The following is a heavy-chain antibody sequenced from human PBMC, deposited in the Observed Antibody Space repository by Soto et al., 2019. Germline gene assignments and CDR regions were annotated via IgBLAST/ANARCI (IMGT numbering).Heavy chain of an antibody. CDR2: ISAYNGNT. CDR3: ARGGYYYDSSGYYSDY. V-gene: IGHV1-18*01. D-gene: IGHD3-22*01. J-gene: IGHJ4*02. Sequence: QVQLVQSGPEVKKPGASVKVSCKASGYTFTGYGIGWVRQAPGQGLEWVGWISAYNGNTNYAQKFQGRVTMTTATSTSTAYMDLRSLRSDDTAVYYCARGGYYYDSSGYYSDYWGQGTRVTVSS. CDR1: GYTFTGYG.